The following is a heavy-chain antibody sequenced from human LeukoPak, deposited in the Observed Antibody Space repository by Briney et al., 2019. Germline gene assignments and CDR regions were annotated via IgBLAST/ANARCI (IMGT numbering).Heavy chain of an antibody. CDR3: ARDYYDSRGYSNWFDP. CDR2: INYSGST. J-gene: IGHJ5*02. V-gene: IGHV4-59*12. CDR1: GGSISSYY. D-gene: IGHD3-22*01. Sequence: SETLSLTCTVSGGSISSYYWSWIRQPPGKGLEWIGYINYSGSTNYNPSLKSRVTTSVDTSKNQFSLKLSSVTAADTAMYYCARDYYDSRGYSNWFDPWGQGTLVTVSS.